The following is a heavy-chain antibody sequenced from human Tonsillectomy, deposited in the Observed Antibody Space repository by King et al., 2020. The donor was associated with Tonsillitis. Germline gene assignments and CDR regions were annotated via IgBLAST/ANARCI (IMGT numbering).Heavy chain of an antibody. V-gene: IGHV3-30-3*01. Sequence: QVQLVESGGGVVQPGRSLRLSCAASGFTFSTYNMHWLRQAPDKGLDWVAHVSYDGTNKQYTDSVKGRFTISRDNSQNTISLEMNNLRIEDTAMYYCVRGGGSGDPPFGYWGQGTLVTVSA. D-gene: IGHD6-19*01. J-gene: IGHJ4*02. CDR1: GFTFSTYN. CDR3: VRGGGSGDPPFGY. CDR2: VSYDGTNK.